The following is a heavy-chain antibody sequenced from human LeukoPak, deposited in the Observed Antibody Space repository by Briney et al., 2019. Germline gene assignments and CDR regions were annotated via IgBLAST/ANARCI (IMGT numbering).Heavy chain of an antibody. V-gene: IGHV3-73*01. D-gene: IGHD6-13*01. Sequence: GGSLRLSCAASGFTFSGSAMHWVRQASGKGLEWVGRIRSKANSYATAYAASVKGRFTISRDDSKNTAYLQMNSLKTEDTAVYYCLAAAGGYYFDYWGQGTLVTVSS. CDR2: IRSKANSYAT. CDR1: GFTFSGSA. CDR3: LAAAGGYYFDY. J-gene: IGHJ4*02.